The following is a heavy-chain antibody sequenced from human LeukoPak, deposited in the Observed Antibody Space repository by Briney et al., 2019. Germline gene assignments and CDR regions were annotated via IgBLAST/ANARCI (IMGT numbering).Heavy chain of an antibody. CDR1: GFTLSNYA. J-gene: IGHJ4*02. D-gene: IGHD1-14*01. CDR3: ASKPYPTFDY. CDR2: ISGSGGNT. Sequence: GGSLRLSCAASGFTLSNYAMSWVRQAPGKGLEWVSVISGSGGNTYYADSVKGRFTISRDISKNTLYLQMNSLRAEDTAVYYCASKPYPTFDYWGQGTLVTVSS. V-gene: IGHV3-23*01.